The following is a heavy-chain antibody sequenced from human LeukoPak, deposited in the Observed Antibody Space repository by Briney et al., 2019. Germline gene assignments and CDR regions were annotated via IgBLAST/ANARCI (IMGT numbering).Heavy chain of an antibody. J-gene: IGHJ4*02. CDR2: IVSDGSNT. D-gene: IGHD4-23*01. Sequence: EGSLRLSCAASGFTFSSYWMNWVRHVPGKGLVWVSRIVSDGSNTNYADSVKGRFTISRDNAKNTLYLQMNSLRVEDTAVYYCASGRPHGNDYWGQGTLVTVSS. CDR3: ASGRPHGNDY. V-gene: IGHV3-74*01. CDR1: GFTFSSYW.